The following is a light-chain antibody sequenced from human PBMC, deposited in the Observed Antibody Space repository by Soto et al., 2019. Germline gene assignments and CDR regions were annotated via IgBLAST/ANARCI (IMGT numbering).Light chain of an antibody. CDR2: GAS. J-gene: IGKJ1*01. Sequence: EIVLTQSPSTLSLSPGERATLSCRASQSVSSSYLAWYQQKPGQAPRLLIYGASSRATGIPDRFSGSGSGTDFTLTISRLEPEDFEVYYCQQYGSSPGTFGQGTKVDIK. CDR1: QSVSSSY. CDR3: QQYGSSPGT. V-gene: IGKV3-20*01.